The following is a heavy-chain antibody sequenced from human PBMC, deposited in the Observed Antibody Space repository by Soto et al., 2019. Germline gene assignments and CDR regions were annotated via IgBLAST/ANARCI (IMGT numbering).Heavy chain of an antibody. CDR2: INPNSGGT. CDR1: GYTFTGYY. Sequence: ASVKVSCKXSGYTFTGYYMHWVRQAPGQGLEWMGWINPNSGGTNYAQKFQGRVTMTRDTSISTAYMELSRLRSDDTAVYYCAREGGRYNYYYGMDVWGQGTTVTVSS. V-gene: IGHV1-2*02. CDR3: AREGGRYNYYYGMDV. J-gene: IGHJ6*02. D-gene: IGHD1-20*01.